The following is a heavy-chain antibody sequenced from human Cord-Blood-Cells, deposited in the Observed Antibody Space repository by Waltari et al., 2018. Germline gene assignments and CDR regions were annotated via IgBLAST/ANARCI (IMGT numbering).Heavy chain of an antibody. CDR2: TYYSVST. Sequence: SGGSISSGGYYWSWIRQHPGKGLEWIGYTYYSVSTYYNPSLNSRVAISVDTSKNQFSLKLSSVTAADTAVYYCAGAVYCSSTSCFYYWGQGTLVTVSS. CDR3: AGAVYCSSTSCFYY. CDR1: GGSISSGGYY. J-gene: IGHJ4*02. D-gene: IGHD2-2*01. V-gene: IGHV4-31*02.